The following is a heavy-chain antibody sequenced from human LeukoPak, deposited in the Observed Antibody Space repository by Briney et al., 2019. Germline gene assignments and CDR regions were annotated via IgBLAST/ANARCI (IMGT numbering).Heavy chain of an antibody. D-gene: IGHD5-18*01. J-gene: IGHJ4*02. CDR1: GYTFSDYY. Sequence: ASVKVSCKASGYTFSDYYVHWVRQVPGQGLEWMGVINPYGGSTIYTQNFQGRVTMTRDTSTSTVYMELSSLRFEDTAVFYCARGTFVDTPILGYFDYWGQGTLVTVSS. CDR3: ARGTFVDTPILGYFDY. V-gene: IGHV1-46*01. CDR2: INPYGGST.